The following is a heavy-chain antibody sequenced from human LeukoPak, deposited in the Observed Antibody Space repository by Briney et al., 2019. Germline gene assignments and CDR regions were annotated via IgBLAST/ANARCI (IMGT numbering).Heavy chain of an antibody. J-gene: IGHJ4*02. CDR2: ISYDGSNK. Sequence: GGSLRLFCAASGFTFSSYAMHWVRQAPGKGLEWVAVISYDGSNKYYADSVKGRFTISRDNSKNTLYLQMNSLRAEDTAVYYCASPLGFGGVIVAPFDYWGQGTLVTVSS. V-gene: IGHV3-30*04. CDR1: GFTFSSYA. D-gene: IGHD3-16*02. CDR3: ASPLGFGGVIVAPFDY.